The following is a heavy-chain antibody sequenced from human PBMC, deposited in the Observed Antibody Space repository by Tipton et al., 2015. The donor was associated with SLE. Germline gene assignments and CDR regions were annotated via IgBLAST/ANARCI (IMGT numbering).Heavy chain of an antibody. D-gene: IGHD3-3*01. CDR3: ARRPGTYDFWSGYHSFDY. V-gene: IGHV4-39*07. CDR2: INHSGST. Sequence: TLSLTCTVSGGSISSSSYYWGWIRQPPGKGLEWLGEINHSGSTNYNPSLKSRVTISVDTSKNQFSLKLNSVTAADTAVYYCARRPGTYDFWSGYHSFDYWGQGTLVTVSS. J-gene: IGHJ4*02. CDR1: GGSISSSSYY.